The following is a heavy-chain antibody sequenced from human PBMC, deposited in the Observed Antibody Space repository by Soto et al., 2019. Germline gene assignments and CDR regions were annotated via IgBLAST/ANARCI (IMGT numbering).Heavy chain of an antibody. Sequence: GGSLRLSCAASGFTLSSYSMNRVRQDPGKGLEWVSYISSSSSTIYYAVSVKGRFTISRDNAKNSLYLQINSLRDEDTAVYYCARGLYYYDSSGYWGYWGQGT. D-gene: IGHD3-22*01. CDR2: ISSSSSTI. V-gene: IGHV3-48*02. J-gene: IGHJ4*02. CDR1: GFTLSSYS. CDR3: ARGLYYYDSSGYWGY.